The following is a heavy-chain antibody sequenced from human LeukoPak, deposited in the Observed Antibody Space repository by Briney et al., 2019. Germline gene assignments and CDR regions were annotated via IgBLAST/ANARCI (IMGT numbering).Heavy chain of an antibody. CDR2: ISWDGGST. CDR1: GFTFDDYT. J-gene: IGHJ4*02. CDR3: AKDAYCSGGSCYPLFDY. Sequence: GGSLRLSCAASGFTFDDYTMHWVRQAPGKGLEWVSLISWDGGSTYYADPVKGRFTISRDNSKNSLYLQMNSLRTEDTALYYRAKDAYCSGGSCYPLFDYWGQGTLVTVSS. D-gene: IGHD2-15*01. V-gene: IGHV3-43*01.